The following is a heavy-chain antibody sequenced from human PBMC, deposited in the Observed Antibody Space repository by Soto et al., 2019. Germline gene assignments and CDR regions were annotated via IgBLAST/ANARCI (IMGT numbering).Heavy chain of an antibody. Sequence: GGSLRLSCAASGFTFSNFGMHWVRQAPGKGLEWVAVILSDGTSRYYAESVKGRFTISRDNSKNTLFLQMNSLRPDDTAVYHCAKGRYDSRWPNFGHWGQGAQVTV. CDR1: GFTFSNFG. D-gene: IGHD6-13*01. CDR3: AKGRYDSRWPNFGH. J-gene: IGHJ4*02. V-gene: IGHV3-30*18. CDR2: ILSDGTSR.